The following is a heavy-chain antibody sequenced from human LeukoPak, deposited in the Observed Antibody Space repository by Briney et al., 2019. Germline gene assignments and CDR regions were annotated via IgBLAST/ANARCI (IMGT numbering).Heavy chain of an antibody. Sequence: SETLSLTCSVSGGSVSSSNYYWGWIRQPPGKGLEWIGSIYYSGGTYYNPSLKSRVTISVDTSKNQFSLKLSSVTAADTAVYYCARLGHYYYYMDVWGKGTTVTVSS. V-gene: IGHV4-39*01. CDR2: IYYSGGT. CDR1: GGSVSSSNYY. CDR3: ARLGHYYYYMDV. J-gene: IGHJ6*03.